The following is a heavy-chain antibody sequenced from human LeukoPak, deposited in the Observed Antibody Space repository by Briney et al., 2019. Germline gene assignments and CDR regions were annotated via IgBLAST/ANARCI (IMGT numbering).Heavy chain of an antibody. CDR3: GRSEYYYGSGSYYSDY. D-gene: IGHD3-10*01. Sequence: SLSLTCAVYGGSLSGYYWSSIRQPPGRGMGWIGEINHIVSTNYNPSLKSRVTLSVETSKNQFSLKRSSVTAADTAVYCCGRSEYYYGSGSYYSDYWGQGTLVTVSS. CDR2: INHIVST. J-gene: IGHJ4*02. V-gene: IGHV4-34*01. CDR1: GGSLSGYY.